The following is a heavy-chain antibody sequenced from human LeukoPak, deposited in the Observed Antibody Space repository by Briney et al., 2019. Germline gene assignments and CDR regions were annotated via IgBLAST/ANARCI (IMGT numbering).Heavy chain of an antibody. CDR1: GGSISSSSYY. D-gene: IGHD5-24*01. J-gene: IGHJ4*02. CDR2: IYYSGST. Sequence: SETLSLTCTVSGGSISSSSYYWGWIRQPPGKGLEWIGSIYYSGSTYYNPSLKSRVTISVNTSKNQFSLKLSSVTAADTAVYYCARRGGRDGYNFRTLGYDYWGQGTLVTVSS. V-gene: IGHV4-39*07. CDR3: ARRGGRDGYNFRTLGYDY.